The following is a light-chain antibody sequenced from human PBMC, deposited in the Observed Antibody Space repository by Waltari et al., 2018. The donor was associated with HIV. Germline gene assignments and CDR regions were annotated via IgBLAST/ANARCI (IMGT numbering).Light chain of an antibody. CDR3: SSYANANIL. CDR2: EVS. Sequence: QSALTQPASVSGSPGQSITISCTGTSSDVGAYNYVSWYQHHPGKAPKLIIYEVSNRPSGISNRFSGSKSGNTASLTISGLQADDEADYYCSSYANANILFGGGTKLTVL. V-gene: IGLV2-14*01. J-gene: IGLJ3*02. CDR1: SSDVGAYNY.